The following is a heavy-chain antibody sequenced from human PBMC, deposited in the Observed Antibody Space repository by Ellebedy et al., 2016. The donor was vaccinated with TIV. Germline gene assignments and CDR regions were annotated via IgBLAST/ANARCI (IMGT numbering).Heavy chain of an antibody. CDR1: GYTFTGYY. CDR3: ARDFEGYFDY. V-gene: IGHV1-2*04. CDR2: INPNSGGT. J-gene: IGHJ4*02. Sequence: ASVKVSXXASGYTFTGYYMHWVRQAPGQGLEWMGWINPNSGGTNYAQKFQGWVTMTRDTSISTAYMELSRLRSDDTAVYYCARDFEGYFDYWGQGTLVTVSS.